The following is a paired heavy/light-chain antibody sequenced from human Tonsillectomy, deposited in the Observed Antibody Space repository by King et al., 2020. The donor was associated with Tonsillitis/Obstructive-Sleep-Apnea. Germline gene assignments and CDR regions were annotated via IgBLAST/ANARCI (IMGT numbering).Heavy chain of an antibody. J-gene: IGHJ4*02. CDR1: GGSMYSYC. V-gene: IGHV4-59*08. Sequence: QVQLQESGPGLLKPSETLSLTCTVSGGSMYSYCWNWIRQSPGKGLEWIGYVYENGGGTTNYNPSLDSRVTISMDTSKNQFSLKLSSVTASDTAVYYCAAHTRGHTKGLLGYWGQGTLVAVSS. CDR3: AAHTRGHTKGLLGY. D-gene: IGHD2-15*01. CDR2: VYENGGGTT.
Light chain of an antibody. CDR2: GPS. CDR3: QQFGTSPLT. Sequence: EIVLTQSPGTLSLSPGERATLSCRASQSFSIYYLAWYQQKTGQAPRLLIYGPSSRATGIPDRFSASGSGTDFTLTISRLEPEDFAVYYCQQFGTSPLTFGGGTKVEIK. J-gene: IGKJ4*01. V-gene: IGKV3-20*01. CDR1: QSFSIYY.